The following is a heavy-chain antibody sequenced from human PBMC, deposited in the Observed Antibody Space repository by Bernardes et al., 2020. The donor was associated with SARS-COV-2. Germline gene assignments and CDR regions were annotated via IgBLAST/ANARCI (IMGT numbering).Heavy chain of an antibody. CDR1: GGSISSGDYY. J-gene: IGHJ4*02. D-gene: IGHD5-12*01. Sequence: SETLSLTCNVSGGSISSGDYYWTWIRQPPGKGLEWIGYIYNSGITYYNPSLKSRVSISVDTSKNQFSLRLSSVTAADTAVYYCAREGVATIRGELTRGYFDYWGQGTLVTVSS. CDR3: AREGVATIRGELTRGYFDY. V-gene: IGHV4-30-4*01. CDR2: IYNSGIT.